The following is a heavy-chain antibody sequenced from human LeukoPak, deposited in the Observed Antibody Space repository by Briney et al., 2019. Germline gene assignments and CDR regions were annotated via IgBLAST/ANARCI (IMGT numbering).Heavy chain of an antibody. D-gene: IGHD3-10*01. Sequence: ASVKVSCKASGGTFSSYAISWVRQAPGQGLEWMGRIIPILGIANYAQKFQGRVTITADKSTSTAYMELSSPRSEDAAVYYCARGANITMVRGVPYNWFDPWGQGTLVTVSS. V-gene: IGHV1-69*04. J-gene: IGHJ5*02. CDR3: ARGANITMVRGVPYNWFDP. CDR2: IIPILGIA. CDR1: GGTFSSYA.